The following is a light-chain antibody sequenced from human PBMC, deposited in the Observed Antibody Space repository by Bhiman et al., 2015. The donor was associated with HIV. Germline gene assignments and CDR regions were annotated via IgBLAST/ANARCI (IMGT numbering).Light chain of an antibody. CDR3: SSYTSSNTYVL. CDR1: SSDVGGYNY. V-gene: IGLV2-14*03. CDR2: MSL. J-gene: IGLJ2*01. Sequence: QSALTQPASVSGSPGQSITISCSGTSSDVGGYNYVSWYQQHPGKAPKLMIMMSLKRPSGISNRFSGSKSGNTASLTISGLQAEDEADYYCSSYTSSNTYVLFGGGTKLTVL.